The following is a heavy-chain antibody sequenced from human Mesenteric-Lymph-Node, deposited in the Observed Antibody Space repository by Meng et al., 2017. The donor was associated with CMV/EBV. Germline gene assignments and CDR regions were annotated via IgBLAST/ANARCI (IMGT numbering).Heavy chain of an antibody. CDR3: ARVPVGRLKESNYFDY. D-gene: IGHD3-10*01. CDR2: ISYDGSNK. J-gene: IGHJ4*02. Sequence: GESLRLSCAASGFTFSSYAMHWVRQAPGKGLEWVAVISYDGSNKYYADSVKGRFTISRDNSKNTLYLQMNSLRAEDTAVYYCARVPVGRLKESNYFDYWGQGTLVTVSS. CDR1: GFTFSSYA. V-gene: IGHV3-30*14.